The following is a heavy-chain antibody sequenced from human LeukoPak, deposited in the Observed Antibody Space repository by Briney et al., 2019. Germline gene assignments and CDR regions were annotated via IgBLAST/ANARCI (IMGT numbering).Heavy chain of an antibody. CDR2: INPNYGGT. D-gene: IGHD3-16*01. V-gene: IGHV1-46*01. CDR1: GYSFTSYY. J-gene: IGHJ4*02. Sequence: ASVKVSCKASGYSFTSYYIHWVRQAPGQGLEWMGMINPNYGGTAYAQMFKGGVTLTRDTSTSTVYMELSSLKSEDTAVYFCARDQGRTADYVWGSYFDYCGQGALVTVSS. CDR3: ARDQGRTADYVWGSYFDY.